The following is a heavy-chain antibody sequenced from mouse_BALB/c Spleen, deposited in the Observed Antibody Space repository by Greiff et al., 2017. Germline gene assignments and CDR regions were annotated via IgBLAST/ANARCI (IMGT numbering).Heavy chain of an antibody. CDR2: IAPGSGST. CDR3: ARGEERRDYYALDY. J-gene: IGHJ4*01. Sequence: DLVKPGASVKLSCKASGYTFTSYWINWIKQRPGQGLEWIGRIAPGSGSTYYNEMFKGKATLTVDTSSSTAYIQLSSLSSEDSAVYYCARGEERRDYYALDYWGQGTSVTVSS. V-gene: IGHV1S41*01. D-gene: IGHD2-14*01. CDR1: GYTFTSYW.